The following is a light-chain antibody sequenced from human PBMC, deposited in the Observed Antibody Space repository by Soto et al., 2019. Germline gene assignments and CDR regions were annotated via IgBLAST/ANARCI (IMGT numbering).Light chain of an antibody. CDR1: QSVSSGN. V-gene: IGKV3-20*01. J-gene: IGKJ4*01. CDR2: GAT. Sequence: EIVLTQSPGTLSLSPGERAALSCRASQSVSSGNLAWYQQKPGQAPRLLIFGATGRATGIPDRFSGSESGTDFTLTISSLEPEDFAVYYCQYYGRSPTFGGGTKVEIK. CDR3: QYYGRSPT.